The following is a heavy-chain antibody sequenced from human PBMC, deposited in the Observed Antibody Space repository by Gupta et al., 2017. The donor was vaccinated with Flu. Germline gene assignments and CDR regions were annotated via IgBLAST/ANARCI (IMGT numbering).Heavy chain of an antibody. D-gene: IGHD5-18*01. CDR1: GFTFSGYA. V-gene: IGHV3-23*01. J-gene: IGHJ4*02. CDR3: AKVGAPGYSYGSELV. Sequence: EVQLLESGGGLVQPGGSLRLSCAASGFTFSGYAMSWVRQAPGKGLEWVSAISGSGGSTYYADSVKGRFTISRDKSKNTLYLQMNSLRAEDTAVYYCAKVGAPGYSYGSELVWGQGTLVTVSS. CDR2: ISGSGGST.